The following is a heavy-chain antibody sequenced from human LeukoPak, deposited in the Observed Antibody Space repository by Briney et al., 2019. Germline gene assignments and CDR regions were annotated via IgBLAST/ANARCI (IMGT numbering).Heavy chain of an antibody. D-gene: IGHD2-2*01. CDR2: TNTNTANP. CDR3: ARALPGCDRTNCYGLDY. J-gene: IGHJ4*02. CDR1: GYTLTSDG. Sequence: ASVKVSCKASGYTLTSDGMNWVRQAPGQGLEWIGWTNTNTANPTYAQGFTGRFVFSLDTSVNTAYLQISSLKAEDTAVYYCARALPGCDRTNCYGLDYWGQGTLVTVSS. V-gene: IGHV7-4-1*02.